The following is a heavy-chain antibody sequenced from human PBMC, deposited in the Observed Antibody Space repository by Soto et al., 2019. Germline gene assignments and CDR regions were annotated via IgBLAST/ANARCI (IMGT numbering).Heavy chain of an antibody. J-gene: IGHJ4*02. CDR1: GFSFITYW. CDR2: IKEDGSEK. CDR3: VRAISGSFAL. D-gene: IGHD3-9*01. V-gene: IGHV3-7*04. Sequence: EVQLVESGGGLVQSGGSLRLSCEASGFSFITYWRNWVRQAPGKGLEWLASIKEDGSEKQYVDSVKGRFTISRDNEKNSLYLQMNSLSEEDTAVYYCVRAISGSFALWGQGTLVIVSS.